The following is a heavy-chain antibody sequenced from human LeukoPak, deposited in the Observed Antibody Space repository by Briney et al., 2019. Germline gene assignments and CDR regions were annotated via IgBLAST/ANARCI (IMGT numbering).Heavy chain of an antibody. D-gene: IGHD2-8*01. V-gene: IGHV4-39*07. J-gene: IGHJ4*02. Sequence: PSETLSLTCTVSGGSISSSSYYWGWIRQPPGKGLEWIGSICYSGSTYYNPSLKSRVTISVDTSKNQFSLKLSSVTAADTAVYYCASLGYCTNGVCDYWGQGTLVTVSS. CDR2: ICYSGST. CDR1: GGSISSSSYY. CDR3: ASLGYCTNGVCDY.